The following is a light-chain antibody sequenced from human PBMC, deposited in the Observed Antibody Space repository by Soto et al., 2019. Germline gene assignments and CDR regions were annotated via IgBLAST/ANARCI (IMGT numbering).Light chain of an antibody. CDR1: SSDVGGHVY. V-gene: IGLV2-11*01. CDR2: DVS. Sequence: QSVLTQPRSVSGSPGQSVTISCTGTSSDVGGHVYVSWYQHHPGKAPKLMIYDVSERPSGVPDRFSGSKFDNTASLTISGLQAEDEADYYCCSYAGRFTYVFGTGTKVTVL. J-gene: IGLJ1*01. CDR3: CSYAGRFTYV.